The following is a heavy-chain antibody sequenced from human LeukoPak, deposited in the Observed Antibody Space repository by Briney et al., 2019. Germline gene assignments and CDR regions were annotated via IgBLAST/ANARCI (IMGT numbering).Heavy chain of an antibody. Sequence: SSETLSLTCAVYGGSFRGYYRSWIRQPTGKGLEWIGEINHSGSTNYNPSLKSRVTISVDTSKNQFSLKLSSVTAADTAVYYCARDIVVVPAAGRWFDPWGQGTLVTVSS. V-gene: IGHV4-34*01. CDR3: ARDIVVVPAAGRWFDP. D-gene: IGHD2-2*01. CDR1: GGSFRGYY. J-gene: IGHJ5*02. CDR2: INHSGST.